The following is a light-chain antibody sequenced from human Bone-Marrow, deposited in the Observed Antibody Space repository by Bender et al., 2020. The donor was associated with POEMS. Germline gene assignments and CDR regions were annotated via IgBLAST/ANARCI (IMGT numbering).Light chain of an antibody. V-gene: IGLV2-23*02. J-gene: IGLJ3*02. CDR2: DLT. Sequence: QSALTQPASVSGSPGQSVTISCTGTTSDVGSYNFVSWYQQLPGKAPKLLIYDLTRRPSGVSNRFSGSKSGYTASLTISGRQPEDEADYDCSSYAASDSGVFGGGTRLTVL. CDR3: SSYAASDSGV. CDR1: TSDVGSYNF.